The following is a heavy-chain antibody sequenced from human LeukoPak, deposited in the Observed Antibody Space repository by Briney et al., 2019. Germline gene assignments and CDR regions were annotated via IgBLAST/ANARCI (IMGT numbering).Heavy chain of an antibody. CDR3: ARDKPGIAAPDV. CDR2: IGASV. D-gene: IGHD6-13*01. V-gene: IGHV3-21*01. J-gene: IGHJ6*04. Sequence: PGGSLRLSCTTSGFSFSAYTTNWIRQAPGKGPEWVSSIGASVYYGDSVRGRFTISRDDTKNSIYLQMDSLRVNDTAVYFCARDKPGIAAPDVWGKGTTVTVSS. CDR1: GFSFSAYT.